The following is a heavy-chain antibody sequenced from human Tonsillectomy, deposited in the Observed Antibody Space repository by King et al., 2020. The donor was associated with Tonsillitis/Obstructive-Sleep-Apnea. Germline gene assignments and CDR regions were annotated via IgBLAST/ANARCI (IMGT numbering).Heavy chain of an antibody. CDR2: INHSRGT. V-gene: IGHV4-34*01. J-gene: IGHJ3*02. D-gene: IGHD6-19*01. Sequence: VQLQQWGAGLLKPSETLSLTCGVYGGSFSGYYWSWIRQPPGKGLEWIGEINHSRGTNSNPSLKSRVTISVDMSKNQFSLKLSSVTAADTAVYYCARQAVAASLGAFDIWGQGTMVTVSS. CDR1: GGSFSGYY. CDR3: ARQAVAASLGAFDI.